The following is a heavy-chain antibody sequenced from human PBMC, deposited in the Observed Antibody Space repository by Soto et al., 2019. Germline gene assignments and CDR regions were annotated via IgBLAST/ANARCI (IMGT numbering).Heavy chain of an antibody. CDR1: GFTFSSYW. V-gene: IGHV3-7*01. CDR2: IKQDGSEK. J-gene: IGHJ4*02. Sequence: EVQLVESGGGLVQPGGSLRLSCAASGFTFSSYWMSWVRQAPGKGLEWVANIKQDGSEKYYVDSVKGRFTISRDNAKNSLYLKMNSLRAEDTTVYYSARSSDFWSGYYPYCDYWGQGSLVTVSS. D-gene: IGHD3-3*01. CDR3: ARSSDFWSGYYPYCDY.